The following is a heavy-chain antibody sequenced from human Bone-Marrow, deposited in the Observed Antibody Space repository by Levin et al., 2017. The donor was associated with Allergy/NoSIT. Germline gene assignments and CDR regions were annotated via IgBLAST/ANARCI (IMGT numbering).Heavy chain of an antibody. V-gene: IGHV3-13*01. Sequence: LSLTCAASGFSFSSYDMHWVRQAKGKGLEWVSTITSAGDTFYTGSVKGRFSISRENAKTSLYLQMNSLRAGDTAVYYCARDRLGYDFSSGYYYYAMDVWGQGTTVTVSS. CDR2: ITSAGDT. CDR3: ARDRLGYDFSSGYYYYAMDV. D-gene: IGHD3-3*01. J-gene: IGHJ6*02. CDR1: GFSFSSYD.